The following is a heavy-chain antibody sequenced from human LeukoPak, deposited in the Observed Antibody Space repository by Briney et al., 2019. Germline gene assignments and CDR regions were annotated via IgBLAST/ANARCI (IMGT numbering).Heavy chain of an antibody. V-gene: IGHV3-74*01. CDR2: INSDGSST. J-gene: IGHJ4*02. Sequence: PGGSLRLSCAASGFTFSSYWMHWVRQAPGKGLVWVSRINSDGSSTSYADSVKGRFTISRDNARNSLYLQMNSLRAEDTALYYCAKLGITMVRGVPWDYWGQGTLVTVSS. CDR3: AKLGITMVRGVPWDY. D-gene: IGHD3-10*01. CDR1: GFTFSSYW.